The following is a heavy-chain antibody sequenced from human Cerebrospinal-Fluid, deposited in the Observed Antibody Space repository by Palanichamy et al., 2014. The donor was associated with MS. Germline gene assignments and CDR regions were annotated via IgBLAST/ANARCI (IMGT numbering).Heavy chain of an antibody. V-gene: IGHV4-30-4*07. CDR3: ARVHRGWTGYFGVRREPSHYGLDV. CDR2: IFDNGNT. Sequence: QMKLQQSGPGLVKPSQTLSLTCAVSGGSISGGGYSWSWIRQPPGKGLEWIGYIFDNGNTYYNLSLKSRVTISIDTSKNQFSLKLSSVTAADTAVYYCARVHRGWTGYFGVRREPSHYGLDVWGQGTTVTVSS. D-gene: IGHD3/OR15-3a*01. CDR1: GGSISGGGYS. J-gene: IGHJ6*02.